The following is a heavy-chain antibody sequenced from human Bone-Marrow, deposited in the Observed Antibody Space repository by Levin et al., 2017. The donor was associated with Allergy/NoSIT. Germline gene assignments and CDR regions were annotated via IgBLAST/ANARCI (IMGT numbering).Heavy chain of an antibody. Sequence: LSLTCAASGFTFSDYWMNWVRQAPGKGLEWVANLNQRGNEKYYVDSVKGRFTISRDNPKNSLDLQMNSLRAEDTAVYYCARDGVAPGVYFDSWGQGVLVIVSS. CDR1: GFTFSDYW. CDR2: LNQRGNEK. J-gene: IGHJ4*02. CDR3: ARDGVAPGVYFDS. V-gene: IGHV3-7*01. D-gene: IGHD2-2*01.